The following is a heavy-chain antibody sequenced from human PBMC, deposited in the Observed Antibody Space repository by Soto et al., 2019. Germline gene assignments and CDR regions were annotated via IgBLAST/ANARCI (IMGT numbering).Heavy chain of an antibody. V-gene: IGHV3-53*01. CDR2: ISSGGDT. CDR1: GFFVSHFY. CDR3: ARDHWGGAYDY. D-gene: IGHD5-12*01. J-gene: IGHJ4*02. Sequence: PXGSLVLSCSAAGFFVSHFYLRWFRQAPGKGLEWVSTISSGGDTFYADSVKGRFTLSRDVSKNTLYPQMNSLRAEDTAVYYCARDHWGGAYDYGGQGTLVTVSS.